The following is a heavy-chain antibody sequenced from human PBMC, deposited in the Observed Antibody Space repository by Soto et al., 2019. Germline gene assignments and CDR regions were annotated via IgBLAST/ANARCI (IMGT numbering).Heavy chain of an antibody. Sequence: GGSLRLSCAASGFIVSSNYMSWVRQAPGKGLEWVSTIYSGGNTYYADSVKGRFTISRDNSKNTLYLQMNSLRAEDTAVYYCARDSMYYGSGSYYKVSDYWGQGTLVTVPS. V-gene: IGHV3-66*01. CDR1: GFIVSSNY. J-gene: IGHJ4*02. CDR3: ARDSMYYGSGSYYKVSDY. CDR2: IYSGGNT. D-gene: IGHD3-10*01.